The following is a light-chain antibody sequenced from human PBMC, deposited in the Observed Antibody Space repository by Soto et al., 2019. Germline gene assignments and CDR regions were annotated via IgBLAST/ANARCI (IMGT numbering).Light chain of an antibody. CDR2: ATS. CDR3: KKYNSAPLT. CDR1: QGIAPY. V-gene: IGKV1-27*01. J-gene: IGKJ4*01. Sequence: DVQMTQSPSSLSAFVGDRVTITCRASQGIAPYLAWFQQKPGKVPKLLIYATSTLQSGVPSRFSGSGSGTDFTLPISSLQPEDVGTYYCKKYNSAPLTFGGGTRVDIK.